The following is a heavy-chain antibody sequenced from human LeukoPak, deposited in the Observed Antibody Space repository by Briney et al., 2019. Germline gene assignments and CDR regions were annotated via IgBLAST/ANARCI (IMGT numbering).Heavy chain of an antibody. CDR2: IYHSGST. D-gene: IGHD6-13*01. Sequence: SETLSLTCAVSGGSISSGGYSWSWIRQPPGKGLEWIGYIYHSGSTYYNPSLKSRVTISVDRSKHQFSLKLSSVTAADTAVYYCARMYSSSWYELDYWGQGTLVTVSS. CDR1: GGSISSGGYS. J-gene: IGHJ4*02. CDR3: ARMYSSSWYELDY. V-gene: IGHV4-30-2*01.